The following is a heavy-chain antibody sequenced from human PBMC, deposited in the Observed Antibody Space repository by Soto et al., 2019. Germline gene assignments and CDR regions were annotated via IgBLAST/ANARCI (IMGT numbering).Heavy chain of an antibody. CDR1: GYTFTSYG. Sequence: GASVQVSCKASGYTFTSYGISWVRQAPGQGLEWKGWISAYNGNTNYAQKLQGRVTMTTYTSTSTAYMELRSLRSDDTALYYCARVGDYDFWSGYSDYWGQGTLVTVSS. D-gene: IGHD3-3*01. V-gene: IGHV1-18*01. CDR2: ISAYNGNT. J-gene: IGHJ4*02. CDR3: ARVGDYDFWSGYSDY.